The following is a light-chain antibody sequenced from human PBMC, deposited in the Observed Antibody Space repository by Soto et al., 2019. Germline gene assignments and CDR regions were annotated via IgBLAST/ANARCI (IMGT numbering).Light chain of an antibody. CDR3: QQYNSYST. CDR2: KAS. CDR1: QSISGW. J-gene: IGKJ1*01. Sequence: DIQMTQSPSTLSASVGDRVTIICRASQSISGWLAWYQQKPGKAPKLLIYKASSLESGVPSRFSGSGSGTEVTLTISSLQPDDFATYYCQQYNSYSTFGQGTKVEI. V-gene: IGKV1-5*03.